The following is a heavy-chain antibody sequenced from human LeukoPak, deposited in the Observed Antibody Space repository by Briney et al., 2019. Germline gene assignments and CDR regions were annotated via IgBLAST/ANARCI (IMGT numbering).Heavy chain of an antibody. CDR2: TTDSGSST. CDR1: GFTFSSSA. J-gene: IGHJ4*02. D-gene: IGHD2-21*02. Sequence: PGGSLRLTCAASGFTFSSSAMSWVRQAPGKGLEWVSTTTDSGSSTYYSDSVKGRFTSSRDNSENTLYLEVNSLRAEDTAVYYCAHTKWVLLAYCGGDCYSPHFDYWGQGTLVTVSS. CDR3: AHTKWVLLAYCGGDCYSPHFDY. V-gene: IGHV3-23*01.